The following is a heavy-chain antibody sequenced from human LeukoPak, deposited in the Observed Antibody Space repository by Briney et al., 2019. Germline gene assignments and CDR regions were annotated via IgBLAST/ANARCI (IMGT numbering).Heavy chain of an antibody. J-gene: IGHJ4*02. CDR3: VRDRGGSGWYYFDY. CDR1: GFTFSIYA. CDR2: ISYNGSQT. Sequence: PGGSLKLSCAASGFTFSIYAMHWVRQAPGKGLEHVSGISYNGSQTYYGNSVKDRFTISRDNAKDTVYLQMASLRVDDMAVYYCVRDRGGSGWYYFDYWGQGILVTVSS. V-gene: IGHV3-64*01. D-gene: IGHD6-19*01.